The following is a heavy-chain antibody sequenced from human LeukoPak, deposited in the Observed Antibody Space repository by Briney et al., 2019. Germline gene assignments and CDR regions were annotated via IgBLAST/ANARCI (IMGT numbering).Heavy chain of an antibody. CDR3: ARVAPSPAAPFDY. V-gene: IGHV3-66*01. Sequence: PGGSLRLSCAVSGFTVGSNYMSWVRQAPGKGLEWVSVIYSGGSTYYADSVKGRFTISRDNSKNTLYLQMNSLRAEDTAVYYCARVAPSPAAPFDYWGQGTLVTVSS. J-gene: IGHJ4*02. CDR2: IYSGGST. D-gene: IGHD2-2*01. CDR1: GFTVGSNY.